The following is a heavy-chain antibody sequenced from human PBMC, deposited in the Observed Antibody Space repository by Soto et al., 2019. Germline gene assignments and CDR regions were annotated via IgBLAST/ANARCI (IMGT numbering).Heavy chain of an antibody. CDR1: GFSFSSYS. J-gene: IGHJ4*02. V-gene: IGHV3-30-3*01. CDR2: VSFDGNNK. CDR3: ARDRRFGNGYSLGFDY. D-gene: IGHD5-18*01. Sequence: QVQLMESGGGVVQPGRSLRLSCVGTGFSFSSYSMHWVRQAPGKGLEWVAVVSFDGNNKYYANSVKDRFTVSRDNSKNTMYVQMNSLKPEDTAVYYCARDRRFGNGYSLGFDYWGQGTLVTVSS.